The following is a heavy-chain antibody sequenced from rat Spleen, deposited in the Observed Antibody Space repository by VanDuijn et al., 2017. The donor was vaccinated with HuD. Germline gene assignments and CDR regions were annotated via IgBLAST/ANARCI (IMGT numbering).Heavy chain of an antibody. CDR1: GFSLTVNG. J-gene: IGHJ2*01. V-gene: IGHV2-72*01. D-gene: IGHD5-1*01. Sequence: QVQLKESGPGLMQPSETLSLTCTVSGFSLTVNGVGWVRQPLGKGLVWMGTIWGGGDTNYNSAVQSRLSISRDTSQSQVFLKMNSLQPEDTGTYYCARQTGSFDYWGQGVMVTVSS. CDR3: ARQTGSFDY. CDR2: IWGGGDT.